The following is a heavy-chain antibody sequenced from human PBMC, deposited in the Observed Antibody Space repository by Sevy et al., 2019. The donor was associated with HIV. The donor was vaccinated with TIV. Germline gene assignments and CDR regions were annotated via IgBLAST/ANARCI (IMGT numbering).Heavy chain of an antibody. CDR1: GFTFSSLS. V-gene: IGHV3-48*01. CDR2: IGSDGTTK. CDR3: AATSGTWDDAFDL. Sequence: GGSLRLSCEASGFTFSSLSMSWVRQAPGKGLEWVLYIGSDGTTKHYAESMRGRFTISRDNAKNSLYLQINSLRAEDTAVYYCAATSGTWDDAFDLWGQGTMVTVSS. J-gene: IGHJ3*01. D-gene: IGHD2-15*01.